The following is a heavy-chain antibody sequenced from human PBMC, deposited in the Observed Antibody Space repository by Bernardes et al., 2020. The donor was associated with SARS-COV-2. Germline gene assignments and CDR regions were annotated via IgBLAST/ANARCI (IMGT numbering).Heavy chain of an antibody. CDR2: INHSGST. V-gene: IGHV4-34*01. Sequence: ETLSLTCAVYGGSFSGYYWSWIRQPPGKGLEWIGEINHSGSTNYNPSLKSRVTISVDTSKNQFSLKLSSVTAADTAVYYCARDHDYSNYYYGMDVWGQGTTVTVSS. CDR1: GGSFSGYY. CDR3: ARDHDYSNYYYGMDV. J-gene: IGHJ6*02. D-gene: IGHD4-4*01.